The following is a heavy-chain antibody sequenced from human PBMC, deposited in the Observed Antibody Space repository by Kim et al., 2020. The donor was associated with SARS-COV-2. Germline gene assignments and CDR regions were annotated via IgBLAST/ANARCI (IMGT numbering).Heavy chain of an antibody. Sequence: SETLSLTCAVYGGSFSGYYCSWIRQPPGPGLELIGDINHSGSANYNPSLTRRVTISVDTSTNKFSLTLSSVTAAATDVSYCASGQHGAVAGTLVLYYYY. CDR2: INHSGSA. D-gene: IGHD6-19*01. J-gene: IGHJ6*01. CDR3: ASGQHGAVAGTLVLYYYY. V-gene: IGHV4-34*01. CDR1: GGSFSGYY.